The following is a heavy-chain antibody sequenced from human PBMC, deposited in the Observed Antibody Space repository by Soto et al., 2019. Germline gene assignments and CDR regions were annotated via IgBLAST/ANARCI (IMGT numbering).Heavy chain of an antibody. D-gene: IGHD3-22*01. Sequence: ASVKVSCKASGGTFSSYAISWVRQAPGQGLEWMGGIIPIFGTANYAQKFQGRVTITADESTSTAYMELSSLRSEDTAVYYCARGLGHQETYYYDSSGYYYFDYWGQGTLVTVSS. CDR2: IIPIFGTA. V-gene: IGHV1-69*13. J-gene: IGHJ4*02. CDR1: GGTFSSYA. CDR3: ARGLGHQETYYYDSSGYYYFDY.